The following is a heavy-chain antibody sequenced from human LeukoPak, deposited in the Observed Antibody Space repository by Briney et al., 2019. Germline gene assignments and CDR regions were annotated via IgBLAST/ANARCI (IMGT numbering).Heavy chain of an antibody. J-gene: IGHJ4*02. Sequence: PGGSLRLSCAASGFTFSSYAMSWVRQAPGKGLEWVSAISGSGGSTYYADSVKGRFTISRDNSKNTLYLQMNSLRAEDTAVYYCAKDHLEGHETSEFDYWGQGTLVTVSS. CDR1: GFTFSSYA. D-gene: IGHD3-3*01. V-gene: IGHV3-23*01. CDR3: AKDHLEGHETSEFDY. CDR2: ISGSGGST.